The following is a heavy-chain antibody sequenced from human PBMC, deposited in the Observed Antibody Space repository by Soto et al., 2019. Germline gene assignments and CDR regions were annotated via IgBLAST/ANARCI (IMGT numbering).Heavy chain of an antibody. CDR2: IKGDGSKI. D-gene: IGHD4-17*01. CDR1: GFNFNGYW. Sequence: QLVESGGGLVQPGGSLKLSCAASGFNFNGYWMSWVRQIPGKGLEWVADIKGDGSKIYYVDSVKGRFTISRDNAEHSLYLQMSSLRVEDTAVYYCARDSEDYGAYGWYFDLWGRGTPVIVSS. V-gene: IGHV3-7*01. CDR3: ARDSEDYGAYGWYFDL. J-gene: IGHJ2*01.